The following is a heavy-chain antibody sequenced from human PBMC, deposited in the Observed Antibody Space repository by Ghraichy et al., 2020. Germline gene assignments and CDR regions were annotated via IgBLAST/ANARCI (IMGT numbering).Heavy chain of an antibody. CDR2: INEDGSEK. CDR3: AGTGAGSH. J-gene: IGHJ4*02. CDR1: GFTFSNHW. Sequence: GGSLRLSCAASGFTFSNHWMYWVRQAPGKGLEWVANINEDGSEKYYVDSVKGRFTISRDNAKKSLYLQMNSLRVEDTAVYYCAGTGAGSHWGQGTLVTVSS. D-gene: IGHD1-1*01. V-gene: IGHV3-7*01.